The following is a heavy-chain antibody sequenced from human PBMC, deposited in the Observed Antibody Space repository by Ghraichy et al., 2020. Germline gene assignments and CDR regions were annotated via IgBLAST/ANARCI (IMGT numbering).Heavy chain of an antibody. Sequence: GGSLRLSCAASGFTFSRYWMTWVRQAPGKGLEWVVNIKHDESEKYFVDSVKGRFSISRDNAKNSLYLQMNSLRAEDTAVYFCAREVGGLSEPLSDGYFDLWGRGTLVTVSA. D-gene: IGHD3-16*01. CDR3: AREVGGLSEPLSDGYFDL. CDR1: GFTFSRYW. V-gene: IGHV3-7*03. J-gene: IGHJ2*01. CDR2: IKHDESEK.